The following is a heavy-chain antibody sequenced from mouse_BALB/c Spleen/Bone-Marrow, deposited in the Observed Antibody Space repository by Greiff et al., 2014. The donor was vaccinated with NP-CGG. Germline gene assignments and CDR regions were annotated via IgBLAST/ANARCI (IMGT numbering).Heavy chain of an antibody. J-gene: IGHJ3*01. CDR3: ARRGHGFAWFAY. CDR1: GYTFSSYW. CDR2: ILPGSGST. D-gene: IGHD1-2*01. Sequence: QVQLKESGTELMKPGASVKISCKAAGYTFSSYWIEWVNQRPGHGLEWIGKILPGSGSTNYNEKFKGKATFTADTSSNTAYMQLSSLTSEDSAVYYCARRGHGFAWFAYWGQGTLVTVSA. V-gene: IGHV1-9*01.